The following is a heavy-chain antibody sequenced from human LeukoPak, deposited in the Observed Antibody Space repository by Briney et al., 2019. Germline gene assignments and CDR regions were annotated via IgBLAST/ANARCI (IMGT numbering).Heavy chain of an antibody. CDR3: ARDMMATLAGPPDY. V-gene: IGHV1-2*02. J-gene: IGHJ4*02. CDR2: INPNSGGT. Sequence: ESLKISCKASGYTFTGYYMHWVRQAPGQGLEWMGWINPNSGGTNYAQKFQGRVTMTRDTSISTAYMELSRLRSDDTAVYYCARDMMATLAGPPDYWGQGTLVTVSS. D-gene: IGHD5-24*01. CDR1: GYTFTGYY.